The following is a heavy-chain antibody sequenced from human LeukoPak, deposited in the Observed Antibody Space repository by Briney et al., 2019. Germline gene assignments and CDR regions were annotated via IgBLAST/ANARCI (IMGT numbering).Heavy chain of an antibody. V-gene: IGHV4-61*02. CDR3: AREVWFGELDYYYMDV. CDR1: GGSISSGDYY. D-gene: IGHD3-10*01. Sequence: SETLSLTCTVSGGSISSGDYYWSWIRQPAGKGLEWIGRIYASGSTNYNPSLKSRVTISVDTSKNQFSLKLSSVTAADTAVYYCAREVWFGELDYYYMDVWGKGTTVTVSS. J-gene: IGHJ6*03. CDR2: IYASGST.